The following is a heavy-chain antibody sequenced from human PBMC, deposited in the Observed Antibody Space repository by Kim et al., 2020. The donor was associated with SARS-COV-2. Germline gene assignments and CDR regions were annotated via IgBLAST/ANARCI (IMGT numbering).Heavy chain of an antibody. CDR2: ISSSSSYI. J-gene: IGHJ4*02. V-gene: IGHV3-21*01. CDR3: ASRGGSSKAFSDY. Sequence: GGSLRLSCAASGFTFSSYSMNWVRQAPGKGLEWVSSISSSSSYIYYADSVKGRFTISRDNAKNSLYLQMNSLRAEDTAVYYCASRGGSSKAFSDYWGQGTLVTVSS. D-gene: IGHD6-13*01. CDR1: GFTFSSYS.